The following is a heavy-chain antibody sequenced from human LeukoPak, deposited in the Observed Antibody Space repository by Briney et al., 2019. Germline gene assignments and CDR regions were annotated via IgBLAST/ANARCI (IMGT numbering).Heavy chain of an antibody. CDR1: GFTVSSNY. CDR2: IYSGGST. J-gene: IGHJ3*02. D-gene: IGHD6-13*01. V-gene: IGHV3-53*01. CDR3: ARESIAAAYDAFDI. Sequence: GGSLRLSCAASGFTVSSNYMSWVRQAPGKGLEWVSVIYSGGSTCYADSVKGRFTISRDNSKNTLYLQMNSLRAEDTAVYYCARESIAAAYDAFDIWGQGTMVTVSS.